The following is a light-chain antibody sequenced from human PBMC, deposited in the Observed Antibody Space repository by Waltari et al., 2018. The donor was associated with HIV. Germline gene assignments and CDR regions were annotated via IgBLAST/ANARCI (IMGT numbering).Light chain of an antibody. J-gene: IGLJ1*01. Sequence: QSALTQPASVSGSPGQSITISCTGTSSDVGGYNYVSWYQKHPGKAPKLMIYDVSKRPSGVSNRFSGSKSGNTASLTISGLQAEDEADYYCSSYTSSSTIYVFGTGTKVTVL. CDR2: DVS. CDR1: SSDVGGYNY. CDR3: SSYTSSSTIYV. V-gene: IGLV2-14*01.